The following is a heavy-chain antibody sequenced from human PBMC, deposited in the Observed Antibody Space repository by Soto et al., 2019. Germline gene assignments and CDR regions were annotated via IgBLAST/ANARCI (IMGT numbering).Heavy chain of an antibody. CDR1: GGTFSSYA. J-gene: IGHJ6*04. Sequence: SVKVSCKASGGTFSSYAISWVRQAPGQGLEWMGGIIPIFGTANYAQKFQGRVTITADESTSTAYMELSSLRSEDTAVYYCATPEDRYSSSSPSCHYGMDVWGEGNTVTVSS. CDR2: IIPIFGTA. CDR3: ATPEDRYSSSSPSCHYGMDV. D-gene: IGHD6-6*01. V-gene: IGHV1-69*13.